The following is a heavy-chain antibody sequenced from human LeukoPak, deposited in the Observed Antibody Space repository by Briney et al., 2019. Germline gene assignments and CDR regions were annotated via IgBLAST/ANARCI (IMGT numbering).Heavy chain of an antibody. CDR3: APGASGSYYFGMDV. D-gene: IGHD1-26*01. CDR2: ISGSGRST. Sequence: GASLRLSCAASGITFSSYAMSWVRQAPGKGLEWVSAISGSGRSTYYTDSVKGRFTISRDNSKNTVYLQMNSLRAEDTAVYYCAPGASGSYYFGMDVWGQGTTVTVPS. CDR1: GITFSSYA. J-gene: IGHJ6*02. V-gene: IGHV3-23*01.